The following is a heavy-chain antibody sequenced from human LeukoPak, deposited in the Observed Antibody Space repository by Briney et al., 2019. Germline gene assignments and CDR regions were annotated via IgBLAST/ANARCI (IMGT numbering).Heavy chain of an antibody. D-gene: IGHD2/OR15-2a*01. Sequence: GGSLLLSCAAAGFRFSSYGMHWVRQAPGKGLEWVAFIWYDGSNQDYADSVKGRFTISRDNSKNTLDLQMNSLRAEDTAVYYCAGSGASVSFLFDYWGQGTLGTVSS. CDR2: IWYDGSNQ. V-gene: IGHV3-30*02. CDR3: AGSGASVSFLFDY. J-gene: IGHJ4*02. CDR1: GFRFSSYG.